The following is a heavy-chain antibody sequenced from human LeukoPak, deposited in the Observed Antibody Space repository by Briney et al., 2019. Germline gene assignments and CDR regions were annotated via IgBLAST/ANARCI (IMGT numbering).Heavy chain of an antibody. Sequence: GGSLRLSCAASGFTFSSYWMHWVRQAPGKGLVWVSRISADGSSTNSADSVKGRLTISRDNAKNTLYLQMNSLRAEDTAVYYCVREYSSSSGRAFDMWGQGTMVTVSP. D-gene: IGHD6-6*01. V-gene: IGHV3-74*01. CDR1: GFTFSSYW. J-gene: IGHJ3*02. CDR2: ISADGSST. CDR3: VREYSSSSGRAFDM.